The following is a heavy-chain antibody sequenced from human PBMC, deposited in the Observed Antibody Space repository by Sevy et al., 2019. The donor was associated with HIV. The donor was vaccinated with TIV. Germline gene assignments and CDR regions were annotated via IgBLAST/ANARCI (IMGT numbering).Heavy chain of an antibody. J-gene: IGHJ4*02. Sequence: GGSLRLSCAASGFTFSSYAMSWVRQAPGKGLEWVSAISGSGGSTYYADSVKGRFTISRDNSKNTPYLQMNSLRAEDTAVYYCAKGADYYDSSGYYNYFDYWGQGTLVTVSS. CDR3: AKGADYYDSSGYYNYFDY. V-gene: IGHV3-23*01. CDR1: GFTFSSYA. CDR2: ISGSGGST. D-gene: IGHD3-22*01.